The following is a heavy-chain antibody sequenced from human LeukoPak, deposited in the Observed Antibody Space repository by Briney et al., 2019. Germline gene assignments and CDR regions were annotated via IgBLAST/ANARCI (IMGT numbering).Heavy chain of an antibody. V-gene: IGHV3-23*01. CDR3: AKWFFPGITMVRGVPGGYDY. CDR1: GFTFSSYA. J-gene: IGHJ4*02. D-gene: IGHD3-10*01. Sequence: PGGSLRLSCAASGFTFSSYAMSWVRQAPGKGLEWVSAISGSGGSTYYADSVKGRFTISRDNSKNTLYLQMNSLRAEDTAVYYCAKWFFPGITMVRGVPGGYDYWRQGTLVTVSS. CDR2: ISGSGGST.